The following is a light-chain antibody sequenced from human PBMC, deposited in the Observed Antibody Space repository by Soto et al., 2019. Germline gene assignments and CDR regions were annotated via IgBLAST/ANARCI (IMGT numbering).Light chain of an antibody. J-gene: IGKJ1*01. V-gene: IGKV3-20*01. CDR2: VAS. Sequence: EILLTQSPGTLSLSPGERGTLSCRASQTVSSNFLAWYKQKPGHAPRLLIYVASNRATGIPDRFSGSASGTEFTLTISRMEPEYFAVYYCQQYGSSGTFGHGTQVDI. CDR3: QQYGSSGT. CDR1: QTVSSNF.